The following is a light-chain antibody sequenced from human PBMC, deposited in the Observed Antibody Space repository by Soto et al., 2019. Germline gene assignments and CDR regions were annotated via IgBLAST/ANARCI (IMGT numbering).Light chain of an antibody. CDR3: QQRSNWPLT. J-gene: IGKJ3*01. Sequence: EIVLTQSPGTLSWSPGERATLSCRASQSVSRYLAWYQQKPGQAPRLLIYDASNRATGIPARFSGSGSGTDFTLTISSLETEDFAVYYCQQRSNWPLTFGPGTKVNIK. CDR1: QSVSRY. CDR2: DAS. V-gene: IGKV3-11*01.